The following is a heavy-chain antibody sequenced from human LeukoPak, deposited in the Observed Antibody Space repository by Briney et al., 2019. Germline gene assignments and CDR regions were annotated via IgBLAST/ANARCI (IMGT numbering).Heavy chain of an antibody. CDR2: IRYDGSNK. Sequence: PGGSLRLSCAASGFTFSSYGMHWVRQAPGKGLEWVAFIRYDGSNKYYADSVKGRFTISRDKSKNTLYLQMNSLRAEDTAVYYCAKGPKAYCSSTSCYPFDYWGQGTLVTVSS. V-gene: IGHV3-30*02. CDR1: GFTFSSYG. D-gene: IGHD2-2*01. CDR3: AKGPKAYCSSTSCYPFDY. J-gene: IGHJ4*02.